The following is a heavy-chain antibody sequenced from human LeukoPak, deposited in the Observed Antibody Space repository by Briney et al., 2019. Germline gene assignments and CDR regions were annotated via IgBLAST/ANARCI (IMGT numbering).Heavy chain of an antibody. Sequence: PGGSLRLSCASSGFTFSFYWMHWVRQAPGKGLVWVSRINKDGRSTSYAGSVKGRFTISRDNAKNTLYLQMNSLRAEDTAVYYCARDNEYCTGGTCRLDYWGQGALVTVSS. CDR2: INKDGRST. V-gene: IGHV3-74*01. D-gene: IGHD2-15*01. CDR3: ARDNEYCTGGTCRLDY. CDR1: GFTFSFYW. J-gene: IGHJ4*02.